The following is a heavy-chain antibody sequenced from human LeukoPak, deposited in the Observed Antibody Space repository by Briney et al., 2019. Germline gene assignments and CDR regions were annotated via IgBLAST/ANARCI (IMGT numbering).Heavy chain of an antibody. CDR1: GYTFPGYY. V-gene: IGHV1-2*02. J-gene: IGHJ4*02. CDR2: INPNSGGT. D-gene: IGHD6-6*01. Sequence: ASGKVSRKASGYTFPGYYMHWVRQAPGQGLEWMGWINPNSGGTNYAQKFQGRVTMTRDTSISTAYMELSRLRSDDTAVYYCAREHSSSSGKGFDYWGQGTLVTVSS. CDR3: AREHSSSSGKGFDY.